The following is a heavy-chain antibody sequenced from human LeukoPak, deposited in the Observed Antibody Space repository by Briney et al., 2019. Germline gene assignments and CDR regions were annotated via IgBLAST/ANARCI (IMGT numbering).Heavy chain of an antibody. CDR2: ISSGGSTI. D-gene: IGHD1-26*01. CDR3: AREPPGNYGDSGHYYAYFDC. V-gene: IGHV3-48*02. J-gene: IGHJ4*02. CDR1: GLIFGDYN. Sequence: SGGSLRLSCAASGLIFGDYNMNWVRQAPGKGLEWVSYISSGGSTIYYADTVKGRFTISRDNARNSLYLQMNGLTDEDTAVYYCAREPPGNYGDSGHYYAYFDCWGQGALVTVSS.